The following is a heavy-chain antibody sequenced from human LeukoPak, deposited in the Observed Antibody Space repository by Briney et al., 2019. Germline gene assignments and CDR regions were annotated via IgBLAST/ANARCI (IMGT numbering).Heavy chain of an antibody. J-gene: IGHJ4*02. CDR2: IYYSGST. CDR1: GGSISSGGYY. CDR3: ARHSSGSYVGLFDY. D-gene: IGHD3-22*01. Sequence: PSQTLSLTCTVSGGSISSGGYYWSWIRQHPGKGLEWIGYIYYSGSTYYNPSLKSRVTISVDTSKNQFSLKLSSVTAADTAVYYCARHSSGSYVGLFDYWGQGSLVTVSS. V-gene: IGHV4-31*03.